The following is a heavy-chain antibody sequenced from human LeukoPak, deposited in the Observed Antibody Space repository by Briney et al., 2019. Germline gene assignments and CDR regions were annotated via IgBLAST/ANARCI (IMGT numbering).Heavy chain of an antibody. CDR1: GYSFTTYW. J-gene: IGHJ4*02. V-gene: IGHV5-51*01. Sequence: GESLKISCKGSGYSFTTYWIGWVRQMPGKGLEWMGIIYPGDSDTRYSPSFQGQVTISADKSISTAYLQWSSLKASDTAMYYCARSTENSGSYSSTSRADGYPPGYWGQGTLVTVSS. CDR2: IYPGDSDT. CDR3: ARSTENSGSYSSTSRADGYPPGY. D-gene: IGHD1-26*01.